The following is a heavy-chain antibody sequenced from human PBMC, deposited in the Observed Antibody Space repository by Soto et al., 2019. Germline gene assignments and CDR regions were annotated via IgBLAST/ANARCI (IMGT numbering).Heavy chain of an antibody. D-gene: IGHD2-15*01. CDR2: IYPGDSDT. CDR3: AMPIVVVAATHDAFDI. CDR1: GYSFTSYW. Sequence: GESLKISCKGSGYSFTSYWIGWVRQMPGKGLEWMGIIYPGDSDTRYSPSFQGQVTISADKSISTAYLQWSSLKASDTAMYYCAMPIVVVAATHDAFDIWGQGTMVTVSS. J-gene: IGHJ3*02. V-gene: IGHV5-51*01.